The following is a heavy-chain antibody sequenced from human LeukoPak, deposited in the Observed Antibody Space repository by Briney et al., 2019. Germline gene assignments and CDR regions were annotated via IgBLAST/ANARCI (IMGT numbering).Heavy chain of an antibody. V-gene: IGHV5-51*01. Sequence: GESLKISCKGSGYSFTSYWIGWVRQMPGKGLEWMGIICPGDSDTRYSPSFQGQVTISADKSISTAYLQWSSLKASDTAMYYCASAYYYDSSGYYDDAFEIWGQGTMVTVSS. D-gene: IGHD3-22*01. CDR2: ICPGDSDT. CDR1: GYSFTSYW. J-gene: IGHJ3*02. CDR3: ASAYYYDSSGYYDDAFEI.